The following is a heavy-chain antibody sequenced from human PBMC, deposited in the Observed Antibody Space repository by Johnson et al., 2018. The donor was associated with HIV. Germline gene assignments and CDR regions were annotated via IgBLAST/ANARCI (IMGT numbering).Heavy chain of an antibody. D-gene: IGHD3-10*01. CDR2: ISSSGSTI. CDR1: GFTFSSYY. V-gene: IGHV3-11*01. CDR3: ARPIARGASDI. Sequence: QVQLVESGGGLVQPGGSLRLSCAASGFTFSSYYMSWIRQAPGKGLEWVSYISSSGSTIYYADSVKGRFTISRDNAKNSLYLQMDSLRAEDTAIYYCARPIARGASDIWGQGTMVTVSS. J-gene: IGHJ3*02.